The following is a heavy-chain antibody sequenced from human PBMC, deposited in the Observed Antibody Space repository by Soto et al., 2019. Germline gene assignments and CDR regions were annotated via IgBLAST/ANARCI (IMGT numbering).Heavy chain of an antibody. CDR1: GGTFRSYS. CDR2: IIPIFDIT. D-gene: IGHD3-22*01. CDR3: ARPDEGGYSSNHHYYYALDV. V-gene: IGHV1-69*01. Sequence: QVQLVQSGAEVKKPGSSVKVSCKASGGTFRSYSISWVRQAPGQGLEWMGGIIPIFDITNYAQKFQGRVTITADDSTSTAYMELSSLGYDDTAVYYCARPDEGGYSSNHHYYYALDVWGQGTTVTV. J-gene: IGHJ6*02.